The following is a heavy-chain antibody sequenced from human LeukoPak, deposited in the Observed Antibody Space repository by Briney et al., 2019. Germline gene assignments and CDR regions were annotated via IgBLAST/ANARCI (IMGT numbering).Heavy chain of an antibody. V-gene: IGHV3-23*01. J-gene: IGHJ4*02. D-gene: IGHD1-26*01. CDR1: GFTFSSYA. CDR3: AKLGGNHPYFDY. CDR2: ISGSGGST. Sequence: GGSLRLSCAASGFTFSSYAMSWVRQAPGKGLEWVSAISGSGGSTYYADSAKGRFTISRDNSKNTLYLQMNSLRAEDTAVYYCAKLGGNHPYFDYWGQGTLVTVSS.